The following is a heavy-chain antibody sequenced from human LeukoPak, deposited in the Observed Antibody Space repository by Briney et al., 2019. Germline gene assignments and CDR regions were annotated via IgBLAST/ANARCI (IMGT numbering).Heavy chain of an antibody. Sequence: GGSLRLSCAASGFTFSHYYMHWVRQAPGKGLVWVSRIDNDGGTSYADSVKGRFTITRDNAKNTLYLQMNSLRAEDTALYYCARDLNYNLDFWGQGTLVTVSS. CDR1: GFTFSHYY. J-gene: IGHJ4*02. CDR2: IDNDGGT. CDR3: ARDLNYNLDF. V-gene: IGHV3-74*01. D-gene: IGHD5-24*01.